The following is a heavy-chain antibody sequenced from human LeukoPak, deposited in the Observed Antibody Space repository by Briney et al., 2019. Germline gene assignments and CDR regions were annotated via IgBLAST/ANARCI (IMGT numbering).Heavy chain of an antibody. D-gene: IGHD3-3*01. CDR2: IYHSGST. V-gene: IGHV4-30-2*01. Sequence: SQTLSLTCTVSGGSISSGGYYWSWIRQPPGKGLEWIGYIYHSGSTYYNPSLKSRVTISVDRSKNQFSLKLSSVTAADTAVYYCARVGYDFWSGYYRPDESQYYYYMDVWGKGTTVTVSS. J-gene: IGHJ6*03. CDR3: ARVGYDFWSGYYRPDESQYYYYMDV. CDR1: GGSISSGGYY.